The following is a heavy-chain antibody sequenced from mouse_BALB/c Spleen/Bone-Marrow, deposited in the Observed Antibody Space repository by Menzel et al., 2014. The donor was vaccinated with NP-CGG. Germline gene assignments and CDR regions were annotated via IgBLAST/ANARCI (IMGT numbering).Heavy chain of an antibody. CDR3: ARWSYGSTYFDY. Sequence: EVMLVESGPGLVKPSQSLSLTCTVTGYSITSDYAWNWIRQFPGNKLEWMGYISYSGSTSYNPSLKSRISITRDTSKNQFFLQLNSVTTEDTATYYCARWSYGSTYFDYWGQGTTLTVSP. CDR2: ISYSGST. D-gene: IGHD1-1*01. J-gene: IGHJ2*01. V-gene: IGHV3-2*02. CDR1: GYSITSDYA.